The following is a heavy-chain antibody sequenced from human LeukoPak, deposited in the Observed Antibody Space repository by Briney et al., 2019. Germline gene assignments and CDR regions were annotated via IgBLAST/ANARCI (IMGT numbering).Heavy chain of an antibody. CDR1: GGSISSYY. Sequence: SETLSLTCTVSGGSISSYYWSWIRQPAGKGLEWIGRFYISGITNYNPSLKSRVTMSVDTSKNQFSLRLNSVTAADTAVYYCARQSHVDTSMVFWGQGTLVTVSS. V-gene: IGHV4-4*07. CDR2: FYISGIT. CDR3: ARQSHVDTSMVF. J-gene: IGHJ4*02. D-gene: IGHD5-18*01.